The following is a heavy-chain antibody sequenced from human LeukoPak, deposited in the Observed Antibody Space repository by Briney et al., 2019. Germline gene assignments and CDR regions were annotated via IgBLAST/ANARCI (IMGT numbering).Heavy chain of an antibody. D-gene: IGHD1-26*01. V-gene: IGHV3-11*01. CDR2: ISSSGSTI. J-gene: IGHJ3*02. CDR1: GFTFSDYY. CDR3: ARAIVGATADAFDI. Sequence: GGSLRLSCAASGFTFSDYYMSWIRQAPGKGLEWVSYISSSGSTIYYADSVKGRFTISRDNAKNSLYLQMNSLRAKDTAVYYCARAIVGATADAFDIWGQGTMVTVPS.